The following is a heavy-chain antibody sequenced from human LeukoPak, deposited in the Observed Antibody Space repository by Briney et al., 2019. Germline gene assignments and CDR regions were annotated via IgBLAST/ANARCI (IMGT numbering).Heavy chain of an antibody. CDR2: ISDDGSNE. Sequence: GRSLRLSCAASGFTFSSYAMHWVRQAPGKGLEWVAVISDDGSNEYYADSVKGRFTISRDNSKNTLYLQMNSLRAEDTAVYYCARVGSMVRGVIAPKDYYYGMDVWGQGTTVTVSS. V-gene: IGHV3-30-3*01. CDR1: GFTFSSYA. D-gene: IGHD3-10*01. J-gene: IGHJ6*02. CDR3: ARVGSMVRGVIAPKDYYYGMDV.